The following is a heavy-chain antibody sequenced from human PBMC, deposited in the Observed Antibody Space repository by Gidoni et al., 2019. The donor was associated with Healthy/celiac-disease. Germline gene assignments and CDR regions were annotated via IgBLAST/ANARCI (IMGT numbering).Heavy chain of an antibody. V-gene: IGHV4-30-2*01. D-gene: IGHD3-10*01. CDR2: IYHSGST. CDR3: ARGRSRGVGSGSSYYYYYYMDV. CDR1: GGSISSGGYA. J-gene: IGHJ6*03. Sequence: QLQLQESGSGLVKPSQTLSLTCAVSGGSISSGGYAWSWIRQPPGKGLEWLGYIYHSGSTYYNPSLKSRVTISVDRSKNQFSLKLSSVTAADTAVYYCARGRSRGVGSGSSYYYYYYMDVWGKGTTVTVSS.